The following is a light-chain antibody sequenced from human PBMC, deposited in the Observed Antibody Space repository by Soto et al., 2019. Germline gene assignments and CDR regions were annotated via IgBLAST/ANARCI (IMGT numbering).Light chain of an antibody. V-gene: IGKV3-20*01. CDR2: GAS. Sequence: EVALTQSPGTLSLSPGERATLSCRASQSVSYYLAWYQQKPGQAPRLLIYGASSRATGIPDRFSGSGSGTDFTLTISRLEPEDFAVYYCQQYGSSFGQGTRLEI. J-gene: IGKJ5*01. CDR3: QQYGSS. CDR1: QSVSYY.